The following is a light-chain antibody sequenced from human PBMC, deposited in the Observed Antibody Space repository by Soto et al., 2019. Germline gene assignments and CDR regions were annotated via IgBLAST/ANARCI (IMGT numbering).Light chain of an antibody. Sequence: EIVLTQSPATLYLSPGERATLSCRASQSFSSYLAWYQQNPGQAPRLLIYDESKRATGIPARFSGRGSGTDFTLTSSSLEPEDFAVYYCQQRSNWPPVITFGQGTRLEIK. J-gene: IGKJ5*01. CDR1: QSFSSY. CDR2: DES. CDR3: QQRSNWPPVIT. V-gene: IGKV3-11*01.